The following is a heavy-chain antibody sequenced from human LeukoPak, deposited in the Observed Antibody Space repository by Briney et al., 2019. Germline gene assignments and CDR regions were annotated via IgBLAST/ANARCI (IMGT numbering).Heavy chain of an antibody. J-gene: IGHJ5*02. CDR2: IYTSGST. CDR1: GGSISSSSYY. Sequence: KPSETLSLTCTVSGGSISSSSYYWGWIRQPPGKGLEWIGRIYTSGSTNYNPSLKSRVTMSVDTSKNQFSLKLSSVTAADTAVYYCARDHRDYGDNWFDPWGQGTLVTVSS. D-gene: IGHD4-17*01. CDR3: ARDHRDYGDNWFDP. V-gene: IGHV4-39*07.